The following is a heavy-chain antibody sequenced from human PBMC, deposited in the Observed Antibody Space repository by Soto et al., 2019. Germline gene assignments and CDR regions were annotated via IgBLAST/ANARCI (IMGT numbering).Heavy chain of an antibody. CDR1: GYSLTRYW. V-gene: IGHV5-51*01. CDR2: IYPVDSDT. J-gene: IGHJ6*02. CDR3: ARHGDAYYYYGMDV. D-gene: IGHD3-10*01. Sequence: VEALNISFNGSGYSLTRYWIGWVRQMPWEGLEWMGIIYPVDSDTRYSPSSQVQVTISADKSISTAYLQWSSLKASDTAMYYCARHGDAYYYYGMDVWGQGTTVTVSS.